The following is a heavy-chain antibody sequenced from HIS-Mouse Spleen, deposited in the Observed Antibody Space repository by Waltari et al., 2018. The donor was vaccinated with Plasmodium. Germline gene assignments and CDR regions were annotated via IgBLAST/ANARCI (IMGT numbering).Heavy chain of an antibody. Sequence: QVQLVQSGAEVQKPGASVQVPCKASGLPFPGYDMHWVRQAPDTGLEWMGWINPNSGGTNDAQKFQGRVTMTRDTSISTAYMELSRLRSDDTAVYYCARVLGYKAAAGTFVEYFQHWGQGTLVTVSS. CDR2: INPNSGGT. CDR3: ARVLGYKAAAGTFVEYFQH. CDR1: GLPFPGYD. D-gene: IGHD6-13*01. V-gene: IGHV1-2*02. J-gene: IGHJ1*01.